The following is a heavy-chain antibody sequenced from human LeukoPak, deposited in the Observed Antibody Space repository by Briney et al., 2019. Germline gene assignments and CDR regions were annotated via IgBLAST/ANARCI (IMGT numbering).Heavy chain of an antibody. CDR2: ISWDGGST. CDR1: GFTFDEYA. J-gene: IGHJ4*02. V-gene: IGHV3-43D*03. CDR3: ARDGQFGGFDY. Sequence: PGGSLTLSCAASGFTFDEYAMHWLRQAPGRGLEGVSLISWDGGSTYYAASVKGRFTISRDNAKNSLYLQMNSLRAEDTAVYYCARDGQFGGFDYWGQGTLVTVSS. D-gene: IGHD3-16*01.